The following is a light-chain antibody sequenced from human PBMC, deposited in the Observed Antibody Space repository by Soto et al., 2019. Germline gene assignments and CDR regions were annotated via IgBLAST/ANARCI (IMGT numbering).Light chain of an antibody. V-gene: IGLV6-57*02. CDR2: EDN. CDR3: QSYDSSNHGV. J-gene: IGLJ1*01. CDR1: RGSIASNY. Sequence: FMLTQPHSVSESPGKTVTISCTGSRGSIASNYVQWYQQRPGSAPTTVIYEDNQRPSGVPDRFSGSIDSSSNSASLTISGLKTEDEADYYCQSYDSSNHGVFGTGTKLTVL.